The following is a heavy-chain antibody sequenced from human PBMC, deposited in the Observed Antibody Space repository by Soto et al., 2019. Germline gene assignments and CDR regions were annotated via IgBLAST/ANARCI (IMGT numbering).Heavy chain of an antibody. J-gene: IGHJ4*02. Sequence: QVQLQESGPGLVKPSQTLSLTCTVIGGSIRSPNFSWSWIRQHPGKGPEWIGNIYYNGTTTYSPSLESLLTISLDPSKTQFSLTLKSVTAADTAVYYCTRDSPRWFGEWSQWGQGTLVTVSS. D-gene: IGHD3-10*01. CDR2: IYYNGTT. CDR3: TRDSPRWFGEWSQ. V-gene: IGHV4-31*01. CDR1: GGSIRSPNFS.